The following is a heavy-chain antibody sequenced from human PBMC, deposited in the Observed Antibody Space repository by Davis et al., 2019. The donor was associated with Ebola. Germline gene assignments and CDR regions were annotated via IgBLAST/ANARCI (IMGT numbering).Heavy chain of an antibody. J-gene: IGHJ4*02. CDR1: GDSVSSNSAA. Sequence: HSQTLSLTCAISGDSVSSNSAAWNWIRQSPSRGLEWLGRTYYNSDWYNDYAVSVKGRITISPDTSKNQFSLQLNSVTPEDTAVYYCARFNWGHRNFDYWGQGTLVTVSS. D-gene: IGHD7-27*01. CDR3: ARFNWGHRNFDY. CDR2: TYYNSDWYN. V-gene: IGHV6-1*01.